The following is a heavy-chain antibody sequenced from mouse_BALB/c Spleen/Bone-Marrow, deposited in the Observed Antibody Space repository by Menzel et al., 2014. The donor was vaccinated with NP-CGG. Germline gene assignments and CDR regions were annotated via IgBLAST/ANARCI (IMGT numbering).Heavy chain of an antibody. J-gene: IGHJ3*01. CDR2: IWAGGST. V-gene: IGHV2-9*02. CDR3: ARGPLLTWFAY. D-gene: IGHD2-10*01. CDR1: GFSLTSYG. Sequence: VMLVESGPGLVAPSQSLSITCTVSGFSLTSYGVHWVRQPPGKGPEWLGVIWAGGSTNYNSAPMSRLSISKDNSKSQVFLKMNSLQTDDTAMYYCARGPLLTWFAYWGQGTLVTVSA.